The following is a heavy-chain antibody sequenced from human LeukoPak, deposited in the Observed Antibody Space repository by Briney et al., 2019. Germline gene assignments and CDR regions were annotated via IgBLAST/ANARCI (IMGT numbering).Heavy chain of an antibody. CDR2: TYYRSKRNN. V-gene: IGHV6-1*01. Sequence: SQALSLTCAISGDTVSSNIAAWNWIRQSPSRGLEWLGRTYYRSKRNNDYAVSVKSRISINPDTSKNQFSLQLNSVTPEDTAVYYCARDLCSGGICYWRFDYWGQGTLVTVPS. D-gene: IGHD2-15*01. CDR3: ARDLCSGGICYWRFDY. J-gene: IGHJ4*02. CDR1: GDTVSSNIAA.